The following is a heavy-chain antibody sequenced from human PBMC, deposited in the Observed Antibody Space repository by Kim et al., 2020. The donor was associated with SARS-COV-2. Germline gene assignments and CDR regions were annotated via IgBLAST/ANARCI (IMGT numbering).Heavy chain of an antibody. V-gene: IGHV3-21*01. Sequence: GGSLRLSCAASGFTFSSYSMNWVRQAPGKGLEWVSSISSSSSYIYYADSVKGRFTISRDNAKNSLYLQMNSLRAEDTAVYYCARDRWVVPAANDAFDIWGQGTMVTVSS. J-gene: IGHJ3*02. CDR3: ARDRWVVPAANDAFDI. CDR1: GFTFSSYS. CDR2: ISSSSSYI. D-gene: IGHD2-2*01.